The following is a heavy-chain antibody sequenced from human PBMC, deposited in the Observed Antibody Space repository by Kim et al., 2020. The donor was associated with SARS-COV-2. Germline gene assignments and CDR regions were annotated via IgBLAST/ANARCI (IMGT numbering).Heavy chain of an antibody. CDR3: ASETSHITIFRVVKRHGMDV. J-gene: IGHJ6*02. D-gene: IGHD3-3*01. V-gene: IGHV3-11*01. Sequence: GGSLRLSCAASGFTFSDYYMRWIRQAPGKGLEWVSYISSNGSTIYYADSVKGRFTISRDNAKNSLYLQMNSLRAEDTAVYYCASETSHITIFRVVKRHGMDVWGQGTTVTVSS. CDR2: ISSNGSTI. CDR1: GFTFSDYY.